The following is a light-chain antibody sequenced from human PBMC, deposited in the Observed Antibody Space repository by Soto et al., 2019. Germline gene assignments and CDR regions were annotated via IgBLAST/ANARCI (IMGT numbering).Light chain of an antibody. CDR3: QQYGSSPTWT. CDR2: GAS. V-gene: IGKV3-20*01. CDR1: QSVSSSY. J-gene: IGKJ1*01. Sequence: EIVLTQSPGTLCLSPGERATLSCRASQSVSSSYLAWYQQKPGQAPRLLIYGASSRATGIPDRFSGSGSGTDFTLTISRLESEDLAVYYCQQYGSSPTWTFGQGTKV.